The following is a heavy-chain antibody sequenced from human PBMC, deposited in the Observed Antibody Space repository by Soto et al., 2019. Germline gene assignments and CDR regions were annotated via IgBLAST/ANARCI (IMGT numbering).Heavy chain of an antibody. CDR3: GKGRSGQIVVFY. V-gene: IGHV1-2*02. J-gene: IGHJ4*02. D-gene: IGHD5-12*01. Sequence: APVKVSCMASGYTFTVHYIYWVRQATEQRAGGMGEVGPERCATSYAQTFQGRVTMNRDMSISTVYMELNNLSPDDTAVYYCGKGRSGQIVVFYWGQGTPDTLGS. CDR2: VGPERCAT. CDR1: GYTFTVHY.